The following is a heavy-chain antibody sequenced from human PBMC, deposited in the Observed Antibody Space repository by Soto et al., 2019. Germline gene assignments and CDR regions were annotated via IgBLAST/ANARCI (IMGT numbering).Heavy chain of an antibody. Sequence: GGSLRLSCAASGFTFSSYWMSWVRQAPGKGLEWVANIKQDGSEKNNVDSVKGRFTISRDNAKNPLYLQINSLRAEDTAVYYCARAWGYCSGGSCYDYWGQGTLVTVSS. V-gene: IGHV3-7*01. CDR1: GFTFSSYW. J-gene: IGHJ4*02. CDR2: IKQDGSEK. D-gene: IGHD2-15*01. CDR3: ARAWGYCSGGSCYDY.